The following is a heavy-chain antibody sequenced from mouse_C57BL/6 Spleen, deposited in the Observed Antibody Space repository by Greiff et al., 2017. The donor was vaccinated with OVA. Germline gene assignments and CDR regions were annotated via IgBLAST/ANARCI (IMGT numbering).Heavy chain of an antibody. CDR1: GYTFTDHT. Sequence: VQLQQSDAELVKPGASVKISCKVSGYTFTDHTIHWMKQRPEQGLEWIGYIYPRDGSTKYNEKFKGKATLTADKSSSTAYMQLNSLTSEDSAVYFCARGYYGSSYDRYFDVWGTGTTVTVSS. D-gene: IGHD1-1*01. CDR2: IYPRDGST. CDR3: ARGYYGSSYDRYFDV. V-gene: IGHV1-78*01. J-gene: IGHJ1*03.